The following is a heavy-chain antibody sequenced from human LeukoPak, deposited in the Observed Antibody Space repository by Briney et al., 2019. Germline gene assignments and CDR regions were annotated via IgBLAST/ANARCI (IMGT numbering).Heavy chain of an antibody. Sequence: GGSLRLSCAASGLTFSSYWMHWVRQAPGKGLVWVSRIKSDDSSTSYADSVKGRFTISRDNAKNTLYLQMNSLRAEDTAVYYCARGDGGSYQGRFDYWGQGTLVTVSS. CDR1: GLTFSSYW. CDR2: IKSDDSST. V-gene: IGHV3-74*01. D-gene: IGHD1-26*01. J-gene: IGHJ4*02. CDR3: ARGDGGSYQGRFDY.